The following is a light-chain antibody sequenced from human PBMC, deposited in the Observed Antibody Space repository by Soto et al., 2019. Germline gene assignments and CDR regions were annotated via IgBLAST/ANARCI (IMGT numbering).Light chain of an antibody. J-gene: IGLJ1*01. CDR1: SSDVGGYNY. CDR2: EVS. V-gene: IGLV2-14*01. CDR3: SSYTSSSTLV. Sequence: QSALTQPASVSGSPGQSITISCTGTSSDVGGYNYVSWYQQHPGKAPKLMIYEVSTRPSGVSNRFSCSKSGNTASLTISGLQAEDEADYYCSSYTSSSTLVFGTGTKLTVL.